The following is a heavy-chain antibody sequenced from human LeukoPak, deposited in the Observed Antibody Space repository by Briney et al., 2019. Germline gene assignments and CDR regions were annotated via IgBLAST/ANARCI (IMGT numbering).Heavy chain of an antibody. Sequence: ASVKVSCKVSGYTLTELSMHWVRQAPGKRLEWMGGFDPEDGETIYAQKFQGRVTMTEDTSTDTAYMELSSLRSEDTAVYYCAAIAYYDFWSRPFAFDIWGQGTMVTVSS. CDR2: FDPEDGET. V-gene: IGHV1-24*01. CDR3: AAIAYYDFWSRPFAFDI. CDR1: GYTLTELS. D-gene: IGHD3-3*01. J-gene: IGHJ3*02.